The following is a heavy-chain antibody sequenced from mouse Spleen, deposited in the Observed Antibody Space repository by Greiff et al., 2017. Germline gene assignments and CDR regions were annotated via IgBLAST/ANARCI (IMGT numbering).Heavy chain of an antibody. CDR2: IYPGSGNT. D-gene: IGHD4-1*01. J-gene: IGHJ2*01. V-gene: IGHV1-76*01. Sequence: QVQLQQSGAELVRPGASVKLSCKASGYTFTDYYINWVKQRPGQGLEWIARIYPGSGNTYYNEKFKGKATLTAEKSSSTAYMQLSSLTSEDSAVYFCARNWGYFDYWGQGTTLTVSS. CDR1: GYTFTDYY. CDR3: ARNWGYFDY.